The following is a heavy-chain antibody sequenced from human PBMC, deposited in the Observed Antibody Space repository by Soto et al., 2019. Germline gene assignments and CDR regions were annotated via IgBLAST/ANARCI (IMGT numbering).Heavy chain of an antibody. J-gene: IGHJ4*02. CDR1: GGSISSSSYY. CDR3: ARDRVGAQRYDY. CDR2: IYYSGST. D-gene: IGHD1-26*01. Sequence: SETLSLTCTVSGGSISSSSYYWGWIRQPPGKGLEWIGSIYYSGSTYYNPSLKSRVTISVDTSKNQFSLKLSSVTAADTAVYYCARDRVGAQRYDYWGQGTLVTVSS. V-gene: IGHV4-39*02.